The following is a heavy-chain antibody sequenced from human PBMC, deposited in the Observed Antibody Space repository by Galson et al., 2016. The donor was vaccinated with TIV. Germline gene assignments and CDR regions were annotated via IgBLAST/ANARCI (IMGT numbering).Heavy chain of an antibody. D-gene: IGHD5-18*01. Sequence: QSGAEVKKPGASVKVSCKASGGTFSSYVFNWVRLAPGQGLEWMGGIIPLFRTTNYAPKFQGRVTITADESTNTAYMELNSLKYGDTAVYYCASDRNTAFDTYHYYYGMDVWGQGTTVTVSS. J-gene: IGHJ6*02. CDR2: IIPLFRTT. CDR3: ASDRNTAFDTYHYYYGMDV. CDR1: GGTFSSYV. V-gene: IGHV1-69*13.